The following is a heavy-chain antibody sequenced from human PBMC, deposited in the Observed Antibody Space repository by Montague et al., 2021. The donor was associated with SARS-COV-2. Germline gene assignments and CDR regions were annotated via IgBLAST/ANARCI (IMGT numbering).Heavy chain of an antibody. Sequence: TLSLTCTVSGGSISSGGYYWSWIRQHPGKGLEWIGYIHYSGSTYYNPSLKSRVTISVDASKNQFSLKLSSVTAADTAVYYCAREGGLRYFDWLLRSDYYFGGMDVWGQGTTVTVSS. CDR2: IHYSGST. CDR1: GGSISSGGYY. J-gene: IGHJ6*02. V-gene: IGHV4-31*03. CDR3: AREGGLRYFDWLLRSDYYFGGMDV. D-gene: IGHD3-9*01.